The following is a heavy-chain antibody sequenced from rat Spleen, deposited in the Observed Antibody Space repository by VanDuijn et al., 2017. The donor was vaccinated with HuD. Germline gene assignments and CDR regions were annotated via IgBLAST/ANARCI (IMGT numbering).Heavy chain of an antibody. CDR3: TRDGPFFDY. J-gene: IGHJ2*01. Sequence: EVQLVESGGGLVQPGRSLKLSCAASGFTFSNYDMAWVRQAPTKGLEWVAFISPSGGSTYYRDSVKGRFTVSRDNAKSTLYLQMNSLRSEDTATYYCTRDGPFFDYWGQGVMVTVSS. CDR1: GFTFSNYD. CDR2: ISPSGGST. V-gene: IGHV5-27*01.